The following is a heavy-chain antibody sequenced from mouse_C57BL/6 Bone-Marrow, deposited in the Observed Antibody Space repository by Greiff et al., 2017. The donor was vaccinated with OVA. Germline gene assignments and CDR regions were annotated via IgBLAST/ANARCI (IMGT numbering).Heavy chain of an antibody. D-gene: IGHD1-1*01. J-gene: IGHJ2*01. Sequence: QVQLQQSGAELVRPGASVKLSCKASGYTFTDYYINWVKQRPGQGLEWIARINPGSGNTYYNEKFKGKATLTAEKSSITAYMQLSSLTSEDSAVYFCAQGLDYCGSSRYYFDYWGQGTTLTVSS. V-gene: IGHV1-76*01. CDR1: GYTFTDYY. CDR2: INPGSGNT. CDR3: AQGLDYCGSSRYYFDY.